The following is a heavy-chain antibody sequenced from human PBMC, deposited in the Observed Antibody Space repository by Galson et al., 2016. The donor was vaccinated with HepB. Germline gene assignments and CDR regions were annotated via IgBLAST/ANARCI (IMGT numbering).Heavy chain of an antibody. J-gene: IGHJ6*02. V-gene: IGHV3-7*03. CDR1: GFSVSTYW. CDR2: IKQDGSEI. CDR3: AKQFVDV. Sequence: SLRLSCAASGFSVSTYWMYWVRQTPGKGLEWVANIKQDGSEIYYVDSVKGRFSVSRDNPKNTLYLQMDSLRVGDTAVYYCAKQFVDVWGQGTTVTVSS. D-gene: IGHD3-16*01.